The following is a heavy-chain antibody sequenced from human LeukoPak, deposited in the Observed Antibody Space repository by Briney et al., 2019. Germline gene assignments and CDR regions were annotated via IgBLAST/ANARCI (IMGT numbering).Heavy chain of an antibody. D-gene: IGHD6-13*01. CDR2: IYYSGST. CDR3: ARSGAGGHLVQNY. V-gene: IGHV4-59*01. J-gene: IGHJ4*02. CDR1: GGSISSYY. Sequence: SETLSLTCTVSGGSISSYYWSWIRQPPGKGLEWIGYIYYSGSTNYNPSLKSRVTISVDTSKNQFSLKVRFVTAADTAVYYCARSGAGGHLVQNYWGQGTLVTVSS.